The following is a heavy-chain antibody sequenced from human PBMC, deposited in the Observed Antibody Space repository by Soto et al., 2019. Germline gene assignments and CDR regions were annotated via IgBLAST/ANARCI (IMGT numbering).Heavy chain of an antibody. V-gene: IGHV3-30-3*01. CDR1: GFTFSSYA. D-gene: IGHD6-13*01. CDR2: ISYDGSNK. CDR3: ARGKALYSSSWFDAFDI. J-gene: IGHJ3*02. Sequence: QVQLVESGGGVVQPGRSLRLSCAASGFTFSSYAMHWVRQAPGKGLEWVAVISYDGSNKYYADSVKGRFTISRDNSKNTLYRQMNSLRAEDTAVYYCARGKALYSSSWFDAFDIWGQGTMVTVSS.